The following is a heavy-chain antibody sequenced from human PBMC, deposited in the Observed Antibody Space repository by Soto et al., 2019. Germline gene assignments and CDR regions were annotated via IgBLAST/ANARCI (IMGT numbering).Heavy chain of an antibody. CDR1: GYSFTSYW. D-gene: IGHD5-18*01. V-gene: IGHV5-10-1*01. CDR3: ASRKGYSYGYDAFDI. CDR2: IDPSDSYT. J-gene: IGHJ3*02. Sequence: GESRKISCKGSGYSFTSYWNSWVRQMPGKGLEWMGRIDPSDSYTNYSPSFQGHVTISADKSISTAYLQWSSLKASDTAMYYCASRKGYSYGYDAFDIWGQGTMVTVSS.